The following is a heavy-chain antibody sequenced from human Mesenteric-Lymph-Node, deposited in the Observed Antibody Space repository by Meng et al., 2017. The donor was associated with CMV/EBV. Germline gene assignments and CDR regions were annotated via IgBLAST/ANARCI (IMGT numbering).Heavy chain of an antibody. J-gene: IGHJ4*02. CDR3: ARDQGATWSVDY. V-gene: IGHV3-74*01. Sequence: CAASGFTFSSYWMHWVRQAPGKGLVWVSRINTDGSSTSYAGSVKGRFTISRDNAKNTLYLQMNSLRAEDTAVYYCARDQGATWSVDYWGQGTLVTVSS. CDR2: INTDGSST. D-gene: IGHD1-26*01. CDR1: GFTFSSYW.